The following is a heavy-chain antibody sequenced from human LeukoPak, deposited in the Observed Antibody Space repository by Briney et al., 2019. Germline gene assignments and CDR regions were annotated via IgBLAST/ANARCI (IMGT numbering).Heavy chain of an antibody. V-gene: IGHV4-34*01. Sequence: SETLSLTCAVYGGSFSCYYCSWIRQPPGKGLEWIGEINHSGSTNYNPSLKSRVTISVDTSKNQFSLKLSSVTAADTAVYYCARGKRGKGLKTYYYDSSGYWPIDYWGQGTLVTVSS. CDR2: INHSGST. D-gene: IGHD3-22*01. CDR3: ARGKRGKGLKTYYYDSSGYWPIDY. CDR1: GGSFSCYY. J-gene: IGHJ4*02.